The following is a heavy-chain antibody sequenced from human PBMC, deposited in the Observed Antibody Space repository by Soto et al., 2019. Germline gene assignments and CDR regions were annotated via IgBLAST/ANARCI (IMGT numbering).Heavy chain of an antibody. V-gene: IGHV3-23*01. CDR1: GFTFSSYA. CDR3: AKAKIAAAGTFFDNWFDP. Sequence: GGSLRLSCAASGFTFSSYAMSWVRQAPGKGLEWVSAISGSGGSTYYADSVKGRFTISRDNSKNTLYLQMNSLRAEDTAVYYCAKAKIAAAGTFFDNWFDPWGQGTLVTVSS. J-gene: IGHJ5*02. D-gene: IGHD6-13*01. CDR2: ISGSGGST.